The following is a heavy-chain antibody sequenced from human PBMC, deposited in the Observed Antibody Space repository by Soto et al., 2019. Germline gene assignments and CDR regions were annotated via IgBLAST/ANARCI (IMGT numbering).Heavy chain of an antibody. V-gene: IGHV4-4*02. D-gene: IGHD3-22*01. J-gene: IGHJ4*02. CDR1: GTSISSTYW. CDR3: ARQDTSGSAFDY. CDR2: IHHTGGT. Sequence: SETLSLTCFVSGTSISSTYWWTWVRQSPGKGLEWIGEIHHTGGTNYNPALKTRLTISVDTSKNQFSLKLSSVTAADTAVYYCARQDTSGSAFDYWGQGTLVTVSS.